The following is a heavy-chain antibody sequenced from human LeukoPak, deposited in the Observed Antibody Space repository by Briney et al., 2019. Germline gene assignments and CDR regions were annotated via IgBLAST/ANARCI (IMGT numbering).Heavy chain of an antibody. Sequence: PGGSLRLSCAASGFTFSSYAMSWVRQAPGKGLEWVSAISGSGGSTYYADSVKGRFTISRDNSKNTLYPQMNSLRAEDTAVYYCARASVVSPLYYFDYWGQGTLVTVSS. CDR3: ARASVVSPLYYFDY. D-gene: IGHD3-22*01. CDR2: ISGSGGST. J-gene: IGHJ4*02. CDR1: GFTFSSYA. V-gene: IGHV3-23*01.